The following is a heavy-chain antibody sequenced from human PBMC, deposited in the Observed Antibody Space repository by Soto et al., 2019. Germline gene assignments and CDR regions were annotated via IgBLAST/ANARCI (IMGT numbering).Heavy chain of an antibody. D-gene: IGHD3-3*01. CDR2: FDPEDGET. J-gene: IGHJ4*02. V-gene: IGHV1-24*01. Sequence: GASVKVSCKVSGYTLTELSMHWVRQTPGKGLEWMGGFDPEDGETVYAQRVQGRVTMTEDTSTDTAYMELSSLRSEDTAVYYCATDRPLTIFGPVNYWGQGTLVTVSS. CDR3: ATDRPLTIFGPVNY. CDR1: GYTLTELS.